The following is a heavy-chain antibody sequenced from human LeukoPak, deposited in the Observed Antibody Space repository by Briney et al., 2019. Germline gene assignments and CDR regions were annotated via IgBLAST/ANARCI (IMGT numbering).Heavy chain of an antibody. Sequence: GRSLRLSCAASGFTFDDYAMPWVRQAPGKGLEWVSGISWNSGSIGYADSVKGRFTISRDNAKNSLYLRMNSLRAEDMALYSCAKDFYSSSWYYFDYWGQGTLVTVSS. CDR2: ISWNSGSI. CDR3: AKDFYSSSWYYFDY. D-gene: IGHD6-13*01. V-gene: IGHV3-9*03. J-gene: IGHJ4*02. CDR1: GFTFDDYA.